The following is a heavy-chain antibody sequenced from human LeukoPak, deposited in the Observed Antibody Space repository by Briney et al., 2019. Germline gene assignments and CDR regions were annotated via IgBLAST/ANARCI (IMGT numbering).Heavy chain of an antibody. CDR2: LNGATGVT. CDR3: AIKDGLSDGWCWGY. D-gene: IGHD5-24*01. J-gene: IGHJ4*02. Sequence: PGGSLRLSCAASGLTFSTHAMIWVWVRQAPGKGLEWVSALNGATGVTYYADSVKGRFALSRDSSDSTLYLQMNSLRVEDTAMYYCAIKDGLSDGWCWGYWGQGTQVAVSS. CDR1: GLTFSTHA. V-gene: IGHV3-23*01.